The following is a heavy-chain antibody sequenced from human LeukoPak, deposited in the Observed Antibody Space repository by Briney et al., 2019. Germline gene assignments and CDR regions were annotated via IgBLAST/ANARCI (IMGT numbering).Heavy chain of an antibody. CDR1: GGSVSSYY. CDR3: ARRGRNSSGWQDYL. Sequence: SETLSLTCIVSGGSVSSYYWSWIRQPPGKGLEWIANIYHTGSTNYNPSLSSRVTISIDTAKNQFSLKLTSVTAADTAVYYCARRGRNSSGWQDYLWGQGTLVTVSS. CDR2: IYHTGST. J-gene: IGHJ4*02. D-gene: IGHD6-25*01. V-gene: IGHV4-59*02.